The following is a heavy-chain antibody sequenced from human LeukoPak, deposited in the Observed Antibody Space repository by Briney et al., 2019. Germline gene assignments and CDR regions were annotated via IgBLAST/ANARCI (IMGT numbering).Heavy chain of an antibody. CDR2: ISAYNGNT. J-gene: IGHJ3*02. CDR1: GYTFTSYG. CDR3: ASSSRGEEAPDAFDI. V-gene: IGHV1-18*01. D-gene: IGHD2-21*01. Sequence: ASVKVSCKASGYTFTSYGISWVRQAPGQGLEWMGWISAYNGNTNYAQKLQGRVTMTTDTSTSTAYMELRSLRSDDTAVYYCASSSRGEEAPDAFDIWGQGTMVTVSS.